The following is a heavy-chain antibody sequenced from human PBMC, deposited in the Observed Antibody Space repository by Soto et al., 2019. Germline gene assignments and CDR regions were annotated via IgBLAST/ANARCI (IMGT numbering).Heavy chain of an antibody. Sequence: QVQLVESGGGVVQPGRSLRLSCAASGFTFSSYGMHWVRQAPGKGLEWVAVIWYDGSNKYYADSVKGRFTISRDNSKNTLYLQMNSLRAEDTAVYYCARALHCSSTSCYATYYYYYGMDVW. CDR1: GFTFSSYG. J-gene: IGHJ6*01. CDR2: IWYDGSNK. CDR3: ARALHCSSTSCYATYYYYYGMDV. V-gene: IGHV3-33*01. D-gene: IGHD2-2*01.